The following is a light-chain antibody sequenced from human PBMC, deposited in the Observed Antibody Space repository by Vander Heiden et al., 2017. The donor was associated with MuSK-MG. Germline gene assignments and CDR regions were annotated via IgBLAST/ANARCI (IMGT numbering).Light chain of an antibody. CDR2: WAS. CDR3: QQDDSTPWT. V-gene: IGKV4-1*01. CDR1: RSILYSANNQRY. Sequence: DIVMTQSPDSLAVSLGERTTINCKSSRSILYSANNQRYLAWYQQRPGLPPRLLIYWASTREPGVPDRFSGSGSGTDFTLTISSLQAEDVAIYYCQQDDSTPWTFGQGTKVEIK. J-gene: IGKJ1*01.